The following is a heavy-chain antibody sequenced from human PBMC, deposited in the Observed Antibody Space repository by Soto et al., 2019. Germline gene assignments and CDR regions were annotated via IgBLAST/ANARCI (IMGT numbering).Heavy chain of an antibody. CDR3: AKCSGDLEWLLMSCWSGMDV. CDR1: GFTFSSYA. CDR2: ISGSGGST. J-gene: IGHJ6*02. V-gene: IGHV3-23*01. Sequence: GGSLRLSCAASGFTFSSYAMSWVRQAPGKGLEWVSAISGSGGSTYYADSVKGRFTISRDNSKNTLYLQMNSLRAEDTAVYYCAKCSGDLEWLLMSCWSGMDVWGQGTTVTVSS. D-gene: IGHD3-3*01.